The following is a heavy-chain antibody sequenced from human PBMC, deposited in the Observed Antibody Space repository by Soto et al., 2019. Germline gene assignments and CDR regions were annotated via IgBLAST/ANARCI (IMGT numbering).Heavy chain of an antibody. CDR3: GRHGGYSYGSRPFDY. V-gene: IGHV4-59*08. J-gene: IGHJ4*02. Sequence: SETLSLTCTVSGGSMISYYWSWIRQPPGRGLEWIGSIYYSGSTNYNPSLNSRVTISVDTSKNQFSLTLSSVTAADTAVYYCGRHGGYSYGSRPFDYWGQGTLVTVSS. CDR1: GGSMISYY. D-gene: IGHD5-18*01. CDR2: IYYSGST.